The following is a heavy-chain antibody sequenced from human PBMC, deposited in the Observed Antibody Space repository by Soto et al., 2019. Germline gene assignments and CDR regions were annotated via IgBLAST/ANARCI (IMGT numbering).Heavy chain of an antibody. CDR2: IYPGDSDT. V-gene: IGHV5-51*01. CDR3: ARLLVDRVATTDYYYYGMDV. J-gene: IGHJ6*02. CDR1: GYSFTSYW. D-gene: IGHD5-12*01. Sequence: PGESLKISCKGSGYSFTSYWIGWVRQMPGKGLEWMGIIYPGDSDTRYSPSFQGQVTISADKSISTAYLQWSSLKASDTAMYYCARLLVDRVATTDYYYYGMDVWGQGTTVTVSS.